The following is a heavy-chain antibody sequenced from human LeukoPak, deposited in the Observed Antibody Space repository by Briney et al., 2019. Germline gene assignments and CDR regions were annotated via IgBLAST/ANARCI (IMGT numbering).Heavy chain of an antibody. CDR3: AKGIVVVPAAMPTWDY. Sequence: GGSLRLSCAASGFTFSSYSMSWVRQVPGKGLEWVSAISGSGGSTYYADSVKGRFTISRDNSKNTLYLQMNSLRAEDTAVYYCAKGIVVVPAAMPTWDYWGQGTLVTVSS. V-gene: IGHV3-23*01. CDR2: ISGSGGST. D-gene: IGHD2-2*01. CDR1: GFTFSSYS. J-gene: IGHJ4*02.